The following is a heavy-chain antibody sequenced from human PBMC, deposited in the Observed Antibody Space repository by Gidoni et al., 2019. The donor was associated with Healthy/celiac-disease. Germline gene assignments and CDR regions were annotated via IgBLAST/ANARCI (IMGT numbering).Heavy chain of an antibody. J-gene: IGHJ2*01. Sequence: EVQLVESGGGLVQPGGSLRPSCAASGFTFSSYSMNWVRQAPGKGLEWVSYISSSSSTIYYADSVKGRFTISRDNAKNSLYLQMNSLRDEDTAVYYCARVRYDYVWGSYRYGAAEYFDLWGRGTLVTVSS. CDR2: ISSSSSTI. D-gene: IGHD3-16*02. V-gene: IGHV3-48*02. CDR3: ARVRYDYVWGSYRYGAAEYFDL. CDR1: GFTFSSYS.